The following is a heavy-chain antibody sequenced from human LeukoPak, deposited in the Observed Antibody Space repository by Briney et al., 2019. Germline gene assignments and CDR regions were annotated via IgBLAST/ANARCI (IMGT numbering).Heavy chain of an antibody. D-gene: IGHD5-18*01. Sequence: PSETLSLTCTVSGGSISSGGYYWSWIRQPPGKGLEWIGYIYHSGSTYYNPSLKSRVTISVDRSKNQFSLKLSSVTAADTAVYYCALLVDTAMVLYWGQGTLVTVSS. V-gene: IGHV4-30-2*01. J-gene: IGHJ4*02. CDR3: ALLVDTAMVLY. CDR2: IYHSGST. CDR1: GGSISSGGYY.